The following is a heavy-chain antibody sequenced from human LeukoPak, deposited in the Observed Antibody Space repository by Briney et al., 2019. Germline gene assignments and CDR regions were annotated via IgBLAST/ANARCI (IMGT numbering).Heavy chain of an antibody. D-gene: IGHD3-10*01. CDR2: IYYSGST. CDR1: GGSISNKY. CDR3: ARDGSGTMGDWFDP. V-gene: IGHV4-59*01. Sequence: SETLSLTCTGSGGSISNKYWSWIRHPPGKGLEWIGYIYYSGSTNYNPSLKSRVTILVDTSKNQFSLKLSSVTAADTAVYYCARDGSGTMGDWFDPWGQGTLVTVSS. J-gene: IGHJ5*02.